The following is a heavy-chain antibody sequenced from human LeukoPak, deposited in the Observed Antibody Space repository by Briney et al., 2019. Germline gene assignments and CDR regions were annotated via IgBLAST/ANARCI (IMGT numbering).Heavy chain of an antibody. Sequence: SGTLSLTCTVSGGSISSSSYYWGWIRQPPGKGLEWIGSIYYSGSTYYNPSLKSRVTISVDTSKDQFSLKLSSVTAADTAVYYCARNSLGQWLVNWFDPWGQGTLVTVSS. CDR2: IYYSGST. D-gene: IGHD6-19*01. V-gene: IGHV4-39*01. J-gene: IGHJ5*02. CDR3: ARNSLGQWLVNWFDP. CDR1: GGSISSSSYY.